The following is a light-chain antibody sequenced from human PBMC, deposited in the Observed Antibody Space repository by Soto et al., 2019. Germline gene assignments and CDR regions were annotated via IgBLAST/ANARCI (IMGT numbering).Light chain of an antibody. J-gene: IGKJ2*01. Sequence: IVLTQSPGTLSVSPGERVILSCRASQTLRNKLAWYQQKPGQAPRLLIYGGFTRATGIPARFSGSGSGTDFALTISSVEPEDFAVYYCQHRTNWPRTFGQVTKLDIK. V-gene: IGKV3-11*01. CDR1: QTLRNK. CDR3: QHRTNWPRT. CDR2: GGF.